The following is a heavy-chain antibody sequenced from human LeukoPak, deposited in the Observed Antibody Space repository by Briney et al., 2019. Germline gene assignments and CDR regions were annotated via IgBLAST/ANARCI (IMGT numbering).Heavy chain of an antibody. V-gene: IGHV3-21*01. D-gene: IGHD2-15*01. Sequence: GGSLRLSCAASGFTFSAYNINWVRQAPGKGLEWVSSISASSSYIYYADSVKGRFTISRDNANNSLSLQMNSLRADDTAVYYCARLGRRDNTPYYFDSWGQGTLVTVSS. CDR3: ARLGRRDNTPYYFDS. CDR2: ISASSSYI. CDR1: GFTFSAYN. J-gene: IGHJ4*02.